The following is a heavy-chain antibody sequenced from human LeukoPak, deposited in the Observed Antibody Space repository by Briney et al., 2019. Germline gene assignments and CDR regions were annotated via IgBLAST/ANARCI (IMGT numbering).Heavy chain of an antibody. V-gene: IGHV3-23*01. CDR2: ISGSGGST. CDR1: GFTFSSYA. Sequence: PGGSLRLSCAASGFTFSSYAMSWVRQAPGKGLEWVSTISGSGGSTYHADSVKGRFTISRDNSKNTLYLQMNSLRAEDAAVYYCAKAPYDFWSGPYEAFDIWGQGTMVTVSS. J-gene: IGHJ3*02. CDR3: AKAPYDFWSGPYEAFDI. D-gene: IGHD3-3*01.